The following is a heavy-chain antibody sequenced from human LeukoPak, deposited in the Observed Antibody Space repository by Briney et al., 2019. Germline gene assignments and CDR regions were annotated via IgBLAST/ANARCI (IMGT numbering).Heavy chain of an antibody. CDR1: GGTFSSYA. J-gene: IGHJ1*01. Sequence: GSSVKVSCKASGGTFSSYAINWVRQAPGQGIEWMGGIIPIFGTANYAQKFQGRVTITADKSTSTAYMELSSLRSEDTAVYYCASKPIAAADAEYFQHWGQGTLVTVSS. D-gene: IGHD6-13*01. CDR2: IIPIFGTA. CDR3: ASKPIAAADAEYFQH. V-gene: IGHV1-69*06.